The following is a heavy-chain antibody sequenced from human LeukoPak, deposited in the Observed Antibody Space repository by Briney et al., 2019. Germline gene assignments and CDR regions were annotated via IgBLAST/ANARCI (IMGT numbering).Heavy chain of an antibody. Sequence: GASVKVSCKASGYTFTSYGISWVRQAPGQGLEWMGWISAYNGNTNYAQKLQGRVTMTTDTSTSSAYMELRSLRSDDTAVYYCARDEQWLLLPRLDYWGQGTLVTVSS. V-gene: IGHV1-18*01. D-gene: IGHD6-19*01. CDR1: GYTFTSYG. J-gene: IGHJ4*02. CDR2: ISAYNGNT. CDR3: ARDEQWLLLPRLDY.